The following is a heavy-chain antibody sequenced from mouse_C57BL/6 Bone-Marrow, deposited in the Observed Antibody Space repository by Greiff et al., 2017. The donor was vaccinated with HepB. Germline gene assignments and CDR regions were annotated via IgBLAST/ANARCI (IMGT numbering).Heavy chain of an antibody. J-gene: IGHJ3*01. CDR2: ISYDGSN. CDR3: ARKKEGGFAY. CDR1: GYSITSGYY. V-gene: IGHV3-6*01. Sequence: DVQLVESGPGLVKPSQSLSLTCSVTGYSITSGYYWNWIRQFPGNKLEWMGYISYDGSNNYNPSLKNRISITRDTSKNQFFLKLNSVTTEDTATYYCARKKEGGFAYWGQGTLVTVSA.